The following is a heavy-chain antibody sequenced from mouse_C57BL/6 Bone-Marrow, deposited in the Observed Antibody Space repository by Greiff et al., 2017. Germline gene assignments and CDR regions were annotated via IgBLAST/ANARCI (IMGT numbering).Heavy chain of an antibody. CDR2: IYPRSGNT. V-gene: IGHV1-81*01. J-gene: IGHJ1*03. Sequence: QVHVKQSGAELARPGASVKLSCKASGYTFTSYGISWVKQRTGQGLEWIGEIYPRSGNTYYNEKFKGKATLTADKSSSTAYMELRSLTSEDSAVYFCARGGYYEDWYVDVWGTGTTVTVSS. CDR1: GYTFTSYG. D-gene: IGHD2-4*01. CDR3: ARGGYYEDWYVDV.